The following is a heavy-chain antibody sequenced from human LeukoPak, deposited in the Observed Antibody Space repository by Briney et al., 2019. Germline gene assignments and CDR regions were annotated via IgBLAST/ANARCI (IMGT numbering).Heavy chain of an antibody. V-gene: IGHV1-46*01. CDR1: GYTFTSYY. CDR3: ASLPHNCDISFDAFEI. J-gene: IGHJ3*02. Sequence: ASVKVSCKASGYTFTSYYFHCVRQAPGQGLEWMGIITPSGGSTSYAQKFQGRITMTRDTSTSTVYMELSSLRSEDTAVYYCASLPHNCDISFDAFEIWGQGTLVTVSS. D-gene: IGHD1-20*01. CDR2: ITPSGGST.